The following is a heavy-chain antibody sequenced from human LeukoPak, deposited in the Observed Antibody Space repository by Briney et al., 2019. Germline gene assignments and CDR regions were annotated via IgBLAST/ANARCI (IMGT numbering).Heavy chain of an antibody. CDR1: GFTFSING. D-gene: IGHD3-22*01. V-gene: IGHV3-30*02. Sequence: PGGSLRLSCAASGFTFSINGMNWVRQAPGKGLEWVVFIRYDGNNIYYADSVKGRFTISRDNSKNTLYMQMNSLIAEDTAVYYCAKDRSVYYDSSGYFDYWGQGTLVTVSS. CDR3: AKDRSVYYDSSGYFDY. CDR2: IRYDGNNI. J-gene: IGHJ4*02.